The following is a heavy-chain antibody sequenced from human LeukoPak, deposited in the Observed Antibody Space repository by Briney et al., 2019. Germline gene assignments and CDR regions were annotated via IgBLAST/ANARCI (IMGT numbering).Heavy chain of an antibody. D-gene: IGHD3-3*02. V-gene: IGHV4-34*01. CDR2: INHSGST. CDR1: GGSFSGYY. CDR3: AGGVAIFGVAYFDY. J-gene: IGHJ4*02. Sequence: SETLSLTCAVYGGSFSGYYWSWIRQPPGKGLEWIGEINHSGSTNYNPSLKSRVTISVDTSKNQFSLKLSSVTAADTAVYYCAGGVAIFGVAYFDYWGRGTLVTVSS.